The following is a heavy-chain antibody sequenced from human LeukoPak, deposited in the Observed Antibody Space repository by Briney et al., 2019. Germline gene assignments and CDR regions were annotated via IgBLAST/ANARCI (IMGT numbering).Heavy chain of an antibody. V-gene: IGHV1-69*13. J-gene: IGHJ4*02. Sequence: ASVKVSCKASGGTFSSYAISWVRQAPGQGLEWMGGIIPIFDTANYAQKFQGRVTITADESTSTAYMELGSLRSEDTAVYYCAQSRGYYDSSGYYYALDYWGQGTLVTVSS. D-gene: IGHD3-22*01. CDR2: IIPIFDTA. CDR3: AQSRGYYDSSGYYYALDY. CDR1: GGTFSSYA.